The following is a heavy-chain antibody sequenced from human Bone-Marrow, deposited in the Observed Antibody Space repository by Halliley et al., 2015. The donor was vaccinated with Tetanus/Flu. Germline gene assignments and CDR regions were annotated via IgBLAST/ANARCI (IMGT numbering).Heavy chain of an antibody. V-gene: IGHV4-34*01. J-gene: IGHJ6*02. Sequence: TLSLTCAVYGGSFGDSGYYWNWCRQPPGKGLEWIGEIIPYGNINYNQFLQSRVTISVDTSKNQFSLKLSSVSAADTAVYYCARGHRVSNGWGTYYNYGMDAWGQGTAVSVSS. D-gene: IGHD6-19*01. CDR3: ARGHRVSNGWGTYYNYGMDA. CDR1: GGSFGDSGYY. CDR2: IIPYGNI.